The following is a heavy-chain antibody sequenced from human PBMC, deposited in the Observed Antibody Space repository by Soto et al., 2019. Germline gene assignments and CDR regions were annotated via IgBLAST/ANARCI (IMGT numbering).Heavy chain of an antibody. CDR3: ARLSITMVRGVIFDP. CDR1: GGSISSGGYY. V-gene: IGHV4-31*03. Sequence: SETLSLTCTVSGGSISSGGYYWSWIRQHPGKGLEWIGYIYYSGSTYYNPSLKSRLTMSVDTSKNQFSLSLSSVTAADTAVYYCARLSITMVRGVIFDPWGQGSLVTVSS. D-gene: IGHD3-10*01. J-gene: IGHJ5*02. CDR2: IYYSGST.